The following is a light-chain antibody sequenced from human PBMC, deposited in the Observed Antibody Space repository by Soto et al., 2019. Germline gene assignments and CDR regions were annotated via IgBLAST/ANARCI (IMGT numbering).Light chain of an antibody. V-gene: IGLV2-14*03. CDR3: SSFTNTTPLVL. J-gene: IGLJ2*01. CDR1: SSDIGGFNY. CDR2: EVS. Sequence: QSALTQPASVSGSPGQSITISCNGTSSDIGGFNYVSWYQQHPGKAPTLIIYEVSNRPSGISHRFSGSKSGDTASLTISGLQAEDEADYYCSSFTNTTPLVLFGGGTKLTVL.